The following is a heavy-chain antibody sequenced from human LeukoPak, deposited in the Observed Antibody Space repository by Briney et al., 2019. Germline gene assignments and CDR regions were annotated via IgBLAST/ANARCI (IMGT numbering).Heavy chain of an antibody. J-gene: IGHJ4*02. D-gene: IGHD2-21*02. CDR2: IYYSGST. CDR3: ATHIVVVTAMVDY. V-gene: IGHV4-39*01. CDR1: GGSISSSSYY. Sequence: SETLSLTCTVSGGSISSSSYYWGWIRQPPGKGLEWIGSIYYSGSTYYNPSLKSRVTISVDTSKNQFSLKLSSVTSADTAVYYCATHIVVVTAMVDYWGRGTLVTVSS.